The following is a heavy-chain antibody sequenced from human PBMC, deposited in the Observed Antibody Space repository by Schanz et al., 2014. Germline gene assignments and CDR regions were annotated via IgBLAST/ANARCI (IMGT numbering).Heavy chain of an antibody. J-gene: IGHJ4*02. CDR1: GYTFTSDS. Sequence: QVQLVQSGGEMKKPGASVKVSCKASGYTFTSDSMHWVRQAPGQGLEWMGWISPYNGNTNYAQKLQGRVTMTADTSTSTAYMELRSLRSDDTAVYYCARGFDCWDRWGQGTLVIVSS. CDR2: ISPYNGNT. CDR3: ARGFDCWDR. V-gene: IGHV1-18*04. D-gene: IGHD3-3*01.